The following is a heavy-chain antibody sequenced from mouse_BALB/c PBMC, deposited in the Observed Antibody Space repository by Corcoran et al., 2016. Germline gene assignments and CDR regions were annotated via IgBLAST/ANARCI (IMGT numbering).Heavy chain of an antibody. Sequence: QVQLQQSGPELVKPGASVKMSCKASGYTFTSYYIHWVKQRPGQGLEWIGWIYPGDGSTKYNEKFKGKTTLTADKSSSTAYMLLSSLTSEDSAIYFCAELTGFYFDYWGQGTTLTVSS. CDR2: IYPGDGST. J-gene: IGHJ2*01. CDR3: AELTGFYFDY. D-gene: IGHD4-1*01. CDR1: GYTFTSYY. V-gene: IGHV1S56*01.